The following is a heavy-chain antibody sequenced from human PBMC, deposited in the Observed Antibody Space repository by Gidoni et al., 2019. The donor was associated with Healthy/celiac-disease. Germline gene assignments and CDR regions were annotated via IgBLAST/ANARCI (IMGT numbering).Heavy chain of an antibody. CDR1: GFTFSSYS. D-gene: IGHD1-26*01. CDR2: ISSSSSYI. Sequence: EVQLVESGGGLVKPGGSLRLSCAASGFTFSSYSMTWVRQAPGKGLEWVSSISSSSSYIYYADSVKGRFTISRDNAKNSLYLQMNSLRAEDTAVYYCARDLGQSGIKFDYWGQGTLVTVSS. J-gene: IGHJ4*02. V-gene: IGHV3-21*01. CDR3: ARDLGQSGIKFDY.